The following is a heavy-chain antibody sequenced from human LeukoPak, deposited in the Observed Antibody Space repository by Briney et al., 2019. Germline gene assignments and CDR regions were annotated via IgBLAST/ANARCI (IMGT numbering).Heavy chain of an antibody. Sequence: GASVKVSCKASGYTFTGYYMHWVRQAPGQGLEWMGWINPNSGGTNYAQKFQGRVTMTRDTSTSTAYMELRSLRSDDTAVYYCARDLYYDSSGYKPWGYWGQGTLVTVSS. V-gene: IGHV1-2*02. CDR3: ARDLYYDSSGYKPWGY. CDR1: GYTFTGYY. CDR2: INPNSGGT. J-gene: IGHJ4*02. D-gene: IGHD3-22*01.